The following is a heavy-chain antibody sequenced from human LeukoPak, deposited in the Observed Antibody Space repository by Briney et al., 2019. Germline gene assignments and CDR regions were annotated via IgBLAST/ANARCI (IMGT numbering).Heavy chain of an antibody. CDR1: GFTVSSNY. CDR3: AKGGRLVVSYFDY. V-gene: IGHV3-53*01. CDR2: IYSGGST. J-gene: IGHJ4*02. D-gene: IGHD2-8*02. Sequence: QPGGSLRLSCAASGFTVSSNYMSWVRQAPGKGLEWVSVIYSGGSTYYADSVKGRFTISRDNSKNTLYLQMNSLRAEDTAVYYCAKGGRLVVSYFDYWGQGTLVTVSS.